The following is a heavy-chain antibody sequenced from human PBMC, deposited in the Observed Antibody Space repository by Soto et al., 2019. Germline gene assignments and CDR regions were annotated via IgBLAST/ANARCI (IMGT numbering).Heavy chain of an antibody. CDR2: IDWDDDK. Sequence: SGPTLVNPTQTLTLTCTFSCFSLSTSGMRVSWIRQPPGKSLEWLARIDWDDDKFYRTSLKTRLTISKDTSKNQVVLTMTNMDPVDTATYYCARETATGYYYGMDVWGQGTTVTVSS. V-gene: IGHV2-70*04. CDR1: CFSLSTSGMR. D-gene: IGHD1-26*01. J-gene: IGHJ6*02. CDR3: ARETATGYYYGMDV.